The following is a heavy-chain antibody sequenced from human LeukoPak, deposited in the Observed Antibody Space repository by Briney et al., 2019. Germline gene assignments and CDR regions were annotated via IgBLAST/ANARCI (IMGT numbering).Heavy chain of an antibody. D-gene: IGHD1-26*01. Sequence: GSSVKVSCKASGGTFSSYAISWVRQAPGQGLEWMGGIIPIFGTAKYAQKFQGRVTITADESTSTAYMGLSSLRSEDTAVYYCATRAWEGWFDPWGQGTLVTVSS. CDR3: ATRAWEGWFDP. J-gene: IGHJ5*02. V-gene: IGHV1-69*01. CDR1: GGTFSSYA. CDR2: IIPIFGTA.